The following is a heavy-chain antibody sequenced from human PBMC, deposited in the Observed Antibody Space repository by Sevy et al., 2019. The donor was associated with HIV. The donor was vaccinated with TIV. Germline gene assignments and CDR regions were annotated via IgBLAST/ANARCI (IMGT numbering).Heavy chain of an antibody. CDR3: ARGGLDSNWFRSFDY. D-gene: IGHD6-13*01. J-gene: IGHJ4*02. Sequence: GGSLRLSCAVSGLTVSSNYMSWVRQAPGKGLEWVSLIYSGGATYYADSVNGRFTISGDDPKKTLNLQMDSLRAEDTAVYYCARGGLDSNWFRSFDYWGRGTLVTVSS. V-gene: IGHV3-53*01. CDR2: IYSGGAT. CDR1: GLTVSSNY.